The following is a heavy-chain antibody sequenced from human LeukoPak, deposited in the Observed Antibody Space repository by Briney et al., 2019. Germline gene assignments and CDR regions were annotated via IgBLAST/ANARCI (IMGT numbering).Heavy chain of an antibody. V-gene: IGHV3-20*04. CDR2: INWNGGST. CDR3: AKGADSGSYYVDTYYYYMDV. J-gene: IGHJ6*03. Sequence: GGSLRLSCAASGFTFDDYGMSWVRQAPGKGLEWVSGINWNGGSTGYADSVKGRFTISRDNAKNSLYLQMNSLRAEDTAVYYCAKGADSGSYYVDTYYYYMDVWGKGTTVTISS. CDR1: GFTFDDYG. D-gene: IGHD1-26*01.